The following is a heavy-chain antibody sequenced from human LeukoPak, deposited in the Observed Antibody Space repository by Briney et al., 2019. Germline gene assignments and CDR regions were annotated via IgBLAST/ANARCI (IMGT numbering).Heavy chain of an antibody. Sequence: GSLRLSCGASGFTFSSSWLHWVRQAPGRGLVWVSRISSDVTNTAYGDSVKGRFTISRDNAKNTLYLQMNSLRVDDTGVYYCARGDWGSALSWDRGTMVTVSS. J-gene: IGHJ3*01. V-gene: IGHV3-74*01. CDR1: GFTFSSSW. CDR3: ARGDWGSALS. D-gene: IGHD7-27*01. CDR2: ISSDVTNT.